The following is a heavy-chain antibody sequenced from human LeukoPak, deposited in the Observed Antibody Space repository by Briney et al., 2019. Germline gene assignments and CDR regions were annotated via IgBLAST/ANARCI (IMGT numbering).Heavy chain of an antibody. J-gene: IGHJ4*02. CDR2: IYYSGST. Sequence: SETLSLTCTVSGGSISSGGYYWSWIRQHPGQGLEWIGYIYYSGSTYYNPSLKSRVTISVDTSKNQFSLKLSSVTAADTAVYYCARAYSGYDNSFDYWGQGTLVTVSS. D-gene: IGHD5-12*01. V-gene: IGHV4-31*03. CDR1: GGSISSGGYY. CDR3: ARAYSGYDNSFDY.